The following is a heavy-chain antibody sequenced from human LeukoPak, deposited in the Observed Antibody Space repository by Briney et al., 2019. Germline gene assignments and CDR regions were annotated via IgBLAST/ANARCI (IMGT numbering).Heavy chain of an antibody. CDR1: GYTFTSYG. CDR3: SKDKVGPYGSVSYYSDY. V-gene: IGHV1-18*01. D-gene: IGHD3-10*01. J-gene: IGHJ4*02. CDR2: INAYNGNT. Sequence: ASVKVSCKASGYTFTSYGISWVRQAPGQGLEWMGWINAYNGNTNYAQKLQGRVTMTTDTSTSTAYMELRSMRSQDTAEYSGSKDKVGPYGSVSYYSDYWGQGTLVTVSS.